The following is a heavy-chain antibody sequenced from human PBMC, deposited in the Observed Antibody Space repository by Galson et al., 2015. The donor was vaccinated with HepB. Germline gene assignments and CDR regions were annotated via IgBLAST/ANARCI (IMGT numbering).Heavy chain of an antibody. CDR2: ISSSSSYI. Sequence: SLRLSCAASGFTFSSYSMNWVRQAPGKGLEWVSSISSSSSYIYYADSVKGRFTISRDNAKNSLYLQMNSLRAEDTAVYYCARDWLSIQDPIGLEDYWGQGTLVTVSS. CDR1: GFTFSSYS. D-gene: IGHD2-2*02. CDR3: ARDWLSIQDPIGLEDY. J-gene: IGHJ4*02. V-gene: IGHV3-21*01.